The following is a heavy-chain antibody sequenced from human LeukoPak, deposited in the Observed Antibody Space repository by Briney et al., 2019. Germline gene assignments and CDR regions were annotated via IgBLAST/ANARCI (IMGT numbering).Heavy chain of an antibody. CDR3: TRQVDSGSYDYYGMDV. D-gene: IGHD1-26*01. V-gene: IGHV3-23*01. Sequence: GGSLRLSCAASGFTFSSYAMSWVRQAPGKGLEWVSAISGGGGSTYYADSVKGRFTISRDNSKNTLYLQMNSLRAEDTAVYYCTRQVDSGSYDYYGMDVWGQGTTVTVSS. CDR2: ISGGGGST. CDR1: GFTFSSYA. J-gene: IGHJ6*02.